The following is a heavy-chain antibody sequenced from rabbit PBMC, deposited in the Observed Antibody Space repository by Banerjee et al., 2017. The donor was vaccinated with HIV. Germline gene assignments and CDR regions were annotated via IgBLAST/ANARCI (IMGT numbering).Heavy chain of an antibody. CDR3: ARAPYGDYNTFNV. CDR1: GFSFSNYYW. V-gene: IGHV1S45*01. J-gene: IGHJ4*01. D-gene: IGHD2-1*01. Sequence: QEQLVESGGGLVQPEGSPTLTCTASGFSFSNYYWIWWVRQAPGKGLEWIACIYIGGTGTTYYTNGARGRFTISKTSSTTVTLQMTSLTAADTATYFYARAPYGDYNTFNVWGPWTLFTVS. CDR2: IYIGGTGTT.